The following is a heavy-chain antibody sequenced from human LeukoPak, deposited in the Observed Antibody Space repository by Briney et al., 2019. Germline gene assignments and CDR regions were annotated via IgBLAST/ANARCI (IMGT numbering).Heavy chain of an antibody. J-gene: IGHJ4*02. CDR2: ISWNSGSI. CDR3: AKDQEYRSSGWRFDY. D-gene: IGHD6-19*01. V-gene: IGHV3-9*01. CDR1: GFTFDDYA. Sequence: GGSLRLSCAASGFTFDDYAMHWVRQAPGKGLEWVSGISWNSGSIGYADSVKGRFTISRDNAKNSLYLQMNSLRAEDTAVYYCAKDQEYRSSGWRFDYWGQGTLVTVSS.